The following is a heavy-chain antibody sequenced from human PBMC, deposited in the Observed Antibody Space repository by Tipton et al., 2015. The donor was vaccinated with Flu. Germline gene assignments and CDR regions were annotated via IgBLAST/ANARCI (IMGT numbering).Heavy chain of an antibody. D-gene: IGHD6-6*01. CDR2: ISVYHGHT. J-gene: IGHJ6*03. CDR3: ATKQGDGYSSSSYRYYYMDV. V-gene: IGHV1-18*01. Sequence: QLVQSGAEVKKPGSSIKVSCKASGGTFSDYAINWVRQAPGQGLEWMGGISVYHGHTNYAQKLQDRVTMTTDTSTNTAYMDLRSLRSDDTAVYYCATKQGDGYSSSSYRYYYMDVWGKGTTVTVSS. CDR1: GGTFSDYA.